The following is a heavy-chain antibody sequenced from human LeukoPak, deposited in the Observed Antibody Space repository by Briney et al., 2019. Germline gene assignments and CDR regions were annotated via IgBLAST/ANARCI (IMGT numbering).Heavy chain of an antibody. CDR3: AREDDYDYDSSGYGDY. D-gene: IGHD3-22*01. CDR2: ISSSTSTI. CDR1: GFTFSSYS. V-gene: IGHV3-48*01. J-gene: IGHJ4*02. Sequence: GGSLRLSCAASGFTFSSYSMNWVRQAPGKGLEWISYISSSTSTIYYADSVKGRFTISRDNARNSLNLQMNSLRAEDTAVYYCAREDDYDYDSSGYGDYWGQRTLVTVSS.